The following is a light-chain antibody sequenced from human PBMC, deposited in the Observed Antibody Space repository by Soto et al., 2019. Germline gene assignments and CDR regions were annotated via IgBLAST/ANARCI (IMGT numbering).Light chain of an antibody. Sequence: QSALTQPASVSGSPGQSITISCTGTSSDVGGHNYVSWYQQHPGKAPKFMIYEVANRPSGVSDRFSGSKSGNTASLTISGLQAEDEADYYCSSYTSISTHTYVFGTGTKLTVL. V-gene: IGLV2-14*01. J-gene: IGLJ1*01. CDR1: SSDVGGHNY. CDR3: SSYTSISTHTYV. CDR2: EVA.